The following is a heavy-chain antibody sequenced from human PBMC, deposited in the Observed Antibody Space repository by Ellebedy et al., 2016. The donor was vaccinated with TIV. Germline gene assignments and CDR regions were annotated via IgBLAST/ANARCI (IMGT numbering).Heavy chain of an antibody. V-gene: IGHV3-30-3*01. D-gene: IGHD6-19*01. CDR3: ARDLDKSSGWYGGAAY. CDR1: GFTFDSYA. CDR2: ISHDGSSQ. J-gene: IGHJ4*02. Sequence: GESLKISCVASGFTFDSYAMHWVRQAPGKGLEWVAVISHDGSSQYYADSVKGRFTVSRDNSMTTVYLEMNSLRAEDTALYHCARDLDKSSGWYGGAAYWGQGTQVTVSS.